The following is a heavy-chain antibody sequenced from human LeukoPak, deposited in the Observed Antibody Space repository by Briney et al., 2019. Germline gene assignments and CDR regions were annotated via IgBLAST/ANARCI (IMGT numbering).Heavy chain of an antibody. D-gene: IGHD4-4*01. CDR3: ARGNPPFDY. CDR1: GFTVSSNY. Sequence: GGSLSLSGAASGFTVSSNYRSWGRQAPGKGLEWVSVIYSGGSTYYADSVNGRFTISRHNSKNTLYLQMNSLSAEDTAVYYCARGNPPFDYWGQGTLVTVSS. J-gene: IGHJ4*02. CDR2: IYSGGST. V-gene: IGHV3-53*04.